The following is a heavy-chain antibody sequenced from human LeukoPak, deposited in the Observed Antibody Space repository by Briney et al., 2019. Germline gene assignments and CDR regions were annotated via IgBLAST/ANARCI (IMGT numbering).Heavy chain of an antibody. J-gene: IGHJ5*02. CDR2: IYYSGST. CDR1: GGSISSSSYY. CDR3: AHHYYDSSGPIPWFDP. V-gene: IGHV4-39*01. Sequence: SETLSLTCTVSGGSISSSSYYWGWIRQPPGKGLEWIGSIYYSGSTYYNPPLKSRVTISVDTSKNQFSLKLSSVTAADTAVYYCAHHYYDSSGPIPWFDPWGQGTLVTVSS. D-gene: IGHD3-22*01.